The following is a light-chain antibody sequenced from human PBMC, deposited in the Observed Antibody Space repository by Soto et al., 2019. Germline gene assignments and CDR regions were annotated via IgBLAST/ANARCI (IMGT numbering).Light chain of an antibody. V-gene: IGKV1-12*01. J-gene: IGKJ1*01. CDR2: AAS. CDR1: QAISTW. Sequence: DIQMTQSPSSVSASVGDRVTITCRASQAISTWLAWYQQKPGQAPTLLIYAASNLQTGVPSRFSGSGSGTDFTLTISSLQPEDFATYYCQQANSFPRTFGQGTKVEIK. CDR3: QQANSFPRT.